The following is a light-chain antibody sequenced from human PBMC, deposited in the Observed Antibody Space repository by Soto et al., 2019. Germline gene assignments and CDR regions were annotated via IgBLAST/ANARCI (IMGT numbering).Light chain of an antibody. CDR2: EGS. J-gene: IGLJ1*01. CDR3: CSYARSSTYV. CDR1: SGDVGSYNL. V-gene: IGLV2-23*01. Sequence: QSALTQPVSVSGSPGQSITISCTGTSGDVGSYNLVSWYQQHPGKAPKLMIYEGSKRPSGVSNRFSGSKSGSTASLTISGLQAEDEADYYCCSYARSSTYVFGSGTKLTVL.